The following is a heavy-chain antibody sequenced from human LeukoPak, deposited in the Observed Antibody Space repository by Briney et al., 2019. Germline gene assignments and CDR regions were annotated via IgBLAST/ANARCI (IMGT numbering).Heavy chain of an antibody. CDR3: ARDLGSAYYYGMDV. CDR2: IYYSGST. Sequence: SETLSLTCTVSGGSISSYYWSWIRQPPGKGLEWIGYIYYSGSTNYNPSLKSRVTISEDTSKNQFSLKLSSVTAADTAVYYCARDLGSAYYYGMDVWGQGTTVTVSS. J-gene: IGHJ6*02. V-gene: IGHV4-59*01. CDR1: GGSISSYY.